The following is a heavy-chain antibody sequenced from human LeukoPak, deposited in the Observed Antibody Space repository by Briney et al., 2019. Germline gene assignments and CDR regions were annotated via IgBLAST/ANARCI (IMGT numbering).Heavy chain of an antibody. CDR2: ISYDGSNK. CDR3: ANPVDTAMEIVDY. CDR1: GFTFSSYA. J-gene: IGHJ4*02. D-gene: IGHD5-18*01. Sequence: GGSLRLSCAASGFTFSSYAMHWVRQAPGKGLEWVALISYDGSNKYYADSVKGRFTISRDNSKNTLYLQMNSLRAEDTAVYYCANPVDTAMEIVDYWGQGTLVTVSS. V-gene: IGHV3-30-3*01.